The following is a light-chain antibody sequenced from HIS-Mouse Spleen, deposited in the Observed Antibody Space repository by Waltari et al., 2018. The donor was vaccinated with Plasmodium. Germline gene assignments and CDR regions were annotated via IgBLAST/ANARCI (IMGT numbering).Light chain of an antibody. J-gene: IGKJ3*01. CDR3: QQYDNRPPLFT. CDR1: QDMSNY. CDR2: DAS. V-gene: IGKV1-33*01. Sequence: DIQMTQSPSSLSASVGDRVTITCQASQDMSNYLNWYQQKPGKAPKLLIDDASNLETGVPSRFIGSGSGTGFTFTISSLQPEDIATYYCQQYDNRPPLFTFGPGTKVDIK.